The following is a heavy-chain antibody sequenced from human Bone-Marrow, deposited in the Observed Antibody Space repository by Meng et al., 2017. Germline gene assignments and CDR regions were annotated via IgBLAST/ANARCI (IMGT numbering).Heavy chain of an antibody. CDR2: INPKSGDT. CDR1: GYNFPDYY. J-gene: IGHJ5*02. V-gene: IGHV1-2*06. Sequence: ASVKVSCKPSGYNFPDYYIHWVRRAPGQGLEWMGRINPKSGDTHYAQKFQARVTMTGDTSISTAYMELSRLRSDDTAVYYCARAPRESWFDPWGQGTLVTVSS. CDR3: ARAPRESWFDP.